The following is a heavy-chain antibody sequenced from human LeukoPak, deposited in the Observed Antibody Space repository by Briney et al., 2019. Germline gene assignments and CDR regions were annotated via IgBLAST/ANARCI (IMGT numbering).Heavy chain of an antibody. CDR2: VYYSGNT. CDR1: GGSISTSSYY. D-gene: IGHD3-22*01. V-gene: IGHV4-39*07. J-gene: IGHJ5*02. CDR3: ARALEYYYDSSGYYVRGGWFDP. Sequence: PSETLSLTCNVSGGSISTSSYYWGWIRQPPGKGPEWIGSVYYSGNTYYSPSLKSRVTISVDTSKNQFSLKLSSVTAADTAVYYCARALEYYYDSSGYYVRGGWFDPWGQGTLVTVSS.